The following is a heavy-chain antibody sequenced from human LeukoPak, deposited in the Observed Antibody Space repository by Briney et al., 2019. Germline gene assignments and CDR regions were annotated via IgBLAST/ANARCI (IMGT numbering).Heavy chain of an antibody. J-gene: IGHJ4*02. Sequence: PGESLRLSCAASGFTFSDYYMTWIRQTPGEGLEWVSYISSSGIYTNYADSVKGRFTISRDNGKKSLYLQMNSLKAEDTAVYYCATVPYGGSYYPDHWGQGTLVTVSS. D-gene: IGHD1-26*01. CDR2: ISSSGIYT. CDR1: GFTFSDYY. V-gene: IGHV3-11*06. CDR3: ATVPYGGSYYPDH.